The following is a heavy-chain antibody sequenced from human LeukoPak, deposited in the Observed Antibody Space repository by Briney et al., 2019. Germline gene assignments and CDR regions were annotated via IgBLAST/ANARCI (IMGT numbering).Heavy chain of an antibody. Sequence: GGSLRLSCAASGFTFSSYSMNWVRQAPGKGLEWVSSISSTSSYMYYADSVKGRFTISRDNAKNSLYLQMNSLRAEDTAVYYCARGGQYDTLTADYWGQGTLVTVSS. CDR2: ISSTSSYM. D-gene: IGHD3-9*01. CDR1: GFTFSSYS. CDR3: ARGGQYDTLTADY. J-gene: IGHJ4*02. V-gene: IGHV3-21*01.